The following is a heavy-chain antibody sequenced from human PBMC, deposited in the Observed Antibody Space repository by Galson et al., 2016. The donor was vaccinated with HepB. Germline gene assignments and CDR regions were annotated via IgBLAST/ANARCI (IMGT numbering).Heavy chain of an antibody. J-gene: IGHJ4*02. V-gene: IGHV4-39*07. CDR1: TGSISSGNYY. CDR3: AKGGQGMTFDN. D-gene: IGHD3-10*01. Sequence: SETLSLTCTVSTGSISSGNYYWGWIRQPPGKGLEWIGAIYYSGTAYYNSSLKSRVTISIDTSNNRFSLRLRSVTAADTAVYYCAKGGQGMTFDNWGRGTRVTVSS. CDR2: IYYSGTA.